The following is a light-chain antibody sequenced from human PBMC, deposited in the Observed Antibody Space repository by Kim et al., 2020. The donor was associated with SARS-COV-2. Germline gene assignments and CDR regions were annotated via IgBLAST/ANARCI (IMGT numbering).Light chain of an antibody. Sequence: EIVLTQSPGTLSVSPGETATLSCRASQSVSDNLAWYQQKPGQAPRLLIYAASTRATGVPARFGGSGSGTEFTLTITSLQSEDFAVYFCQQYSDWPPGDTFGQGTQLEI. CDR3: QQYSDWPPGDT. V-gene: IGKV3-15*01. J-gene: IGKJ2*01. CDR1: QSVSDN. CDR2: AAS.